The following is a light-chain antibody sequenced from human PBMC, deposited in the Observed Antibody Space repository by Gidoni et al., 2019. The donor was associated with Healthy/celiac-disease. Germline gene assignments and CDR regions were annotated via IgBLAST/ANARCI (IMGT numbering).Light chain of an antibody. CDR2: EVS. CDR3: SSYTSSSTPYV. J-gene: IGLJ1*01. Sequence: QSALTPPASASGSPGQSITIPCTGTSSDVGGYNYVSWYQQHPGKAPKLMIYEVSNRPSGVSNRFSGSKSGNTASLTITGLQAEDEADYYCSSYTSSSTPYVFGTGTKVTVL. CDR1: SSDVGGYNY. V-gene: IGLV2-14*01.